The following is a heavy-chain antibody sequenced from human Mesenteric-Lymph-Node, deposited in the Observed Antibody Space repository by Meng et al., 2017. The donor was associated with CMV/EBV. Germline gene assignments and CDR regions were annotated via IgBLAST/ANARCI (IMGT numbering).Heavy chain of an antibody. CDR2: INPNSGGT. CDR3: ARKGSSGYFPFDY. J-gene: IGHJ4*02. CDR1: GYTFTGYY. V-gene: IGHV1-2*02. Sequence: ASVKVSCKASGYTFTGYYMHWVRQAPGQGLEWMGWINPNSGGTNYAQKFQGRVTMTRDTSISTAYMELSRLRSDDTAVYYCARKGSSGYFPFDYWGQGTLVTVSS. D-gene: IGHD3-22*01.